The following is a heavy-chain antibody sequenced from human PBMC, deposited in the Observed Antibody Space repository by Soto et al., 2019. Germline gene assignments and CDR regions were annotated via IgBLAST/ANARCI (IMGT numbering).Heavy chain of an antibody. Sequence: QMQLVQSGAEVKKPGASVRVSCKASGYMFTSYFLYWVRQAPGQGLEWMSHIYPGDGGTEYAQNFRGRLSLTYDTSTSTVYMELNNLRSDDEAFYYCAREGGPERGRYGFDMWGQGTKVSVSS. J-gene: IGHJ3*02. D-gene: IGHD3-10*01. CDR1: GYMFTSYF. CDR2: IYPGDGGT. V-gene: IGHV1-46*01. CDR3: AREGGPERGRYGFDM.